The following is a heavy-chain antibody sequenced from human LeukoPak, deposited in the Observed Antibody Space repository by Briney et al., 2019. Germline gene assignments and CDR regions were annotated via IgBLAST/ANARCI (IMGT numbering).Heavy chain of an antibody. Sequence: PSQTLSLTCKVSGDSISSSTCNWSWIRQPPGEGLEWIGNIHYSGSTNYNPSLKSRVTISVDTSKNQFSLKLRSVTAADTAVYYCARTRNDYGGNYYFDYWGQGTLVTVSS. CDR3: ARTRNDYGGNYYFDY. CDR1: GDSISSSTCN. CDR2: IHYSGST. J-gene: IGHJ4*02. D-gene: IGHD4-23*01. V-gene: IGHV4-61*01.